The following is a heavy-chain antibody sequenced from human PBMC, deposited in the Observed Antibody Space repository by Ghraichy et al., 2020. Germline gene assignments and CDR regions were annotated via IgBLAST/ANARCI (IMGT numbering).Heavy chain of an antibody. Sequence: ASVKVSCKVSGYTLTELSMHWVRQAPGKGLEWMGGFDPEDGETIYAQKFQGRVTMTEDTSTDTAYMELSSLRSEDTAVYYCATKAGGYYGIVFDYWGQGTLVTVSS. CDR1: GYTLTELS. CDR2: FDPEDGET. V-gene: IGHV1-24*01. D-gene: IGHD3-22*01. J-gene: IGHJ4*02. CDR3: ATKAGGYYGIVFDY.